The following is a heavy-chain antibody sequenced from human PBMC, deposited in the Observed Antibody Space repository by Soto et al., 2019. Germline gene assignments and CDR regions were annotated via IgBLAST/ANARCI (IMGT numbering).Heavy chain of an antibody. CDR2: IFPNGRDK. CDR3: ARDDEHGSHWDLAY. J-gene: IGHJ4*02. V-gene: IGHV3-30*13. Sequence: QVQLVQSGGGVVQPGRSLRLSCAASGLNFNTYFMHWVRQAPGKGLEWVAMIFPNGRDKEYADSVKGRFTISGDNSNNRMYLQMDSRRPEDTAVYYCARDDEHGSHWDLAYWGQGALVTVSS. D-gene: IGHD1-26*01. CDR1: GLNFNTYF.